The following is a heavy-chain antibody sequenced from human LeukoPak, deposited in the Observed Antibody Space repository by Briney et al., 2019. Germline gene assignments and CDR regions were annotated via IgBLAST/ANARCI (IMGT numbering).Heavy chain of an antibody. CDR3: ARAGGFFSPFGY. J-gene: IGHJ4*02. CDR1: GGSISSSSYY. CDR2: IYYSGST. V-gene: IGHV4-39*07. D-gene: IGHD3-3*01. Sequence: SETLSLTCTVSGGSISSSSYYWGWIRQPPGKGLEWIGSIYYSGSTYYNPSLKSRVTISVDTSKNQFSLKLSSVTAADTAMYYCARAGGFFSPFGYWGQGTLVTVSS.